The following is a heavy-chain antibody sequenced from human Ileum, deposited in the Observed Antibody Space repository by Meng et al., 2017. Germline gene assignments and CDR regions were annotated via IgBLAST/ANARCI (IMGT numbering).Heavy chain of an antibody. V-gene: IGHV4-4*02. J-gene: IGHJ4*02. CDR2: MNLGGSP. CDR1: GRSISSSAW. CDR3: AHIFDS. Sequence: QGQLQESGPGLVEPSGTLSLTCAVSGRSISSSAWWSWVRQPPGKGLEWIAEMNLGGSPNYNPSLKSRVTMSVDKSNDPLSLQLTSVTAADTAVYYCAHIFDSWGQGTLVTVSS.